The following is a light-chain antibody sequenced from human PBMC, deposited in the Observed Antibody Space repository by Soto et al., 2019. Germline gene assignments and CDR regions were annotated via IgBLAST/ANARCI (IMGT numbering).Light chain of an antibody. CDR3: CSYAGSYTS. CDR1: SSDVGGYNY. Sequence: HSALTQPRSVSGSPGQSVTISCTGTSSDVGGYNYVSWYQQHPGKAPKLMIYDVSKRPSGVPDRFSGSKSGNTASLTISGLQAEDEADYYCCSYAGSYTSFGTGTKVTVL. CDR2: DVS. V-gene: IGLV2-11*01. J-gene: IGLJ1*01.